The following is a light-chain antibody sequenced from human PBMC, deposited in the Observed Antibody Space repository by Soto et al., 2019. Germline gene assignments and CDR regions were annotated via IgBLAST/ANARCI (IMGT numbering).Light chain of an antibody. V-gene: IGLV2-14*01. J-gene: IGLJ2*01. Sequence: QSALTQPASVSGSPGQSITISCTGTSSDVGGYNYVSWYQQHPGKAPKLMIYDVSNRPSGVSNRFSGSKSGNTASLTISGLQAEDEDDYYCRSYTSSSTRVFGVGTKLTVL. CDR2: DVS. CDR3: RSYTSSSTRV. CDR1: SSDVGGYNY.